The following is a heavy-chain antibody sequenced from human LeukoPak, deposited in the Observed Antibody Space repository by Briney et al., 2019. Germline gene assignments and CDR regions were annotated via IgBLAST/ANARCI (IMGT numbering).Heavy chain of an antibody. V-gene: IGHV1-8*01. Sequence: ASVKVSCKASGYTFTSYDINWVRQATGQGLEWMGSMNPNSGNTGYAQKFQGRVTMTRNTSISTASMELSSLRSEDTAVYYCARGSRYGSGSYCGYWGQGTLVTVSS. D-gene: IGHD3-10*01. J-gene: IGHJ4*02. CDR1: GYTFTSYD. CDR3: ARGSRYGSGSYCGY. CDR2: MNPNSGNT.